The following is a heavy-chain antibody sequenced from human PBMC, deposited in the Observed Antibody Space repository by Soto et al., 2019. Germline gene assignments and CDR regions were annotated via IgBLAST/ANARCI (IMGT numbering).Heavy chain of an antibody. CDR1: GGSFSGYY. Sequence: PSETLSLTCAVYGGSFSGYYWRWILQPPGKGLEWIGEINHSGSTNYNPSLKSRVTISVDTSKNQFSLKLSSVTAADTAVYYCARGPLQYYYYDSSGYYFDYWGQGTLVTVSS. V-gene: IGHV4-34*01. CDR2: INHSGST. D-gene: IGHD3-22*01. CDR3: ARGPLQYYYYDSSGYYFDY. J-gene: IGHJ4*02.